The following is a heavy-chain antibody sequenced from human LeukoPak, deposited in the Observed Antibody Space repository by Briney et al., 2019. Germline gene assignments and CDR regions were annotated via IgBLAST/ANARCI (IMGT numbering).Heavy chain of an antibody. D-gene: IGHD4-11*01. CDR2: IYPGDSDT. J-gene: IGHJ6*02. Sequence: GESPKLSCKGSGYSFTSYWIGWVRQMPGKGLEWMGIIYPGDSDTRYSPSFQGQVTISADKSISTAYLQWSSLKASDTAMYYCARHLHDYKYYYYYYGMDVWGQGTTVTVSS. CDR1: GYSFTSYW. V-gene: IGHV5-51*01. CDR3: ARHLHDYKYYYYYYGMDV.